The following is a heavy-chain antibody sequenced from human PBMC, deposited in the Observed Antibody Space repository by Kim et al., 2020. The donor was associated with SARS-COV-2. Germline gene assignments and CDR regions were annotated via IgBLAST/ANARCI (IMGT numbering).Heavy chain of an antibody. J-gene: IGHJ4*02. V-gene: IGHV3-23*01. CDR3: AKIHGGLDY. CDR2: GRT. Sequence: GRTYYADSVKGRFTISRDNSKNTLYLQMNSLRAEDTAVYYCAKIHGGLDYWGQGTLVTVSS.